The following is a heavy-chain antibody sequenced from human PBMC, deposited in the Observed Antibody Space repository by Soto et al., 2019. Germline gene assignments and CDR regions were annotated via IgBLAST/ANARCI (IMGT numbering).Heavy chain of an antibody. CDR1: GYIFTTYW. CDR3: ARHEAYSYVYY. D-gene: IGHD5-18*01. V-gene: IGHV5-10-1*01. CDR2: INPTDSYT. Sequence: GESLKISCQGSGYIFTTYWISWVRQMPGKGLEWMGRINPTDSYTNYSPSFQGHVTISADKSISTAYLQWSSLEASDTAMYYCARHEAYSYVYYWGQGTLVTVSS. J-gene: IGHJ4*02.